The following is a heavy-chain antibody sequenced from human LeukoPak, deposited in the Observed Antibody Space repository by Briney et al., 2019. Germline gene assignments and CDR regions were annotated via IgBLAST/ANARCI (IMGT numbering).Heavy chain of an antibody. Sequence: SETLSLTCTVSGGSISSSSYYWGWIRQPPGKGLEWVGHMYYRGNTFYNPSLKSRVTISVDTSKNQFSLKLRSVTAADTAVYYCARLYGNYQNYFDYWGQGTLVTVSS. D-gene: IGHD1-7*01. V-gene: IGHV4-39*07. CDR2: MYYRGNT. CDR1: GGSISSSSYY. CDR3: ARLYGNYQNYFDY. J-gene: IGHJ4*02.